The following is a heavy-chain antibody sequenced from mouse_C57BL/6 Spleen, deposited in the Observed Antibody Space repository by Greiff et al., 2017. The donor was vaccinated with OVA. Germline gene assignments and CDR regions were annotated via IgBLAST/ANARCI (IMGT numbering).Heavy chain of an antibody. CDR3: ARHEENYGSRHWYFDV. J-gene: IGHJ1*03. CDR1: GYTFTEYT. CDR2: FYPGSGSI. Sequence: VKLVESGAELVKPGASVKLSCKASGYTFTEYTIHWVKQRSGQGLEWIGWFYPGSGSIKYNEKFKDKATLTADKSSSTVYMELSRLTSEDSAVYFCARHEENYGSRHWYFDVWGTGTTVTVSS. V-gene: IGHV1-62-2*01. D-gene: IGHD1-1*01.